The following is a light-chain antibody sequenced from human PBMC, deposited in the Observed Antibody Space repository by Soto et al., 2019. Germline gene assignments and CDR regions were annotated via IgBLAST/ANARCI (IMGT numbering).Light chain of an antibody. J-gene: IGKJ1*01. CDR1: QSISTY. CDR2: AAS. V-gene: IGKV1-39*01. Sequence: IPTTQSPSSLSTSVGYIVTITCWASQSISTYLHWYQPSVGTAPKLLIYAASNVQSGVPSRFSGSVSGTDCTITVNGLQNEDVSTYDCQQEYSTTWTFGQGTKV. CDR3: QQEYSTTWT.